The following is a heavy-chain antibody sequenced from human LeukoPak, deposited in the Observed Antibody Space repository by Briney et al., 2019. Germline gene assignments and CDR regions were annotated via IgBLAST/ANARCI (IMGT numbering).Heavy chain of an antibody. D-gene: IGHD2-21*02. Sequence: PGGSLRLSCAASGFTFSSYGMHRVRQAPGKGLEWVAVISYDGSNKYYADSVKGRFTISRDNSKNTLYLQMNSLRAEDTAVYYCAKHLPLRGGDFDWGQGTLVTVSS. CDR3: AKHLPLRGGDFD. CDR2: ISYDGSNK. V-gene: IGHV3-30*18. CDR1: GFTFSSYG. J-gene: IGHJ4*02.